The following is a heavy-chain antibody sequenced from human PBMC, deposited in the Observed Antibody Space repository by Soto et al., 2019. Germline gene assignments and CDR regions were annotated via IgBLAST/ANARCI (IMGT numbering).Heavy chain of an antibody. CDR3: ARPKGSYSSGYYYFDY. V-gene: IGHV1-69*01. CDR2: IIPLFGTA. Sequence: QVQLVQSGAEVKQPGSSVEVSCKTSGGTFSTYAIYWVRHAPGQGLEWMVAIIPLFGTADYAQKFQGRVTITADEFTSTSYMELNSLRSEDTAVYYCARPKGSYSSGYYYFDYWGQGTLVTVSS. CDR1: GGTFSTYA. J-gene: IGHJ4*02. D-gene: IGHD6-19*01.